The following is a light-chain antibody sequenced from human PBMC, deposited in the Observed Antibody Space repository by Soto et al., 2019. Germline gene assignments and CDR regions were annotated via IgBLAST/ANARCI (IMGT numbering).Light chain of an antibody. CDR1: RSNIGAGND. CDR2: ANI. J-gene: IGLJ1*01. CDR3: QSYDSSLSAYV. Sequence: QSVLTQPPSVSGAPGQRVNISCAGSRSNIGAGNDVHWYQHLPGTAPQPLIYANINRPSGVPDRFSGSKSGTSASLAITGLQAEDEADYYCQSYDSSLSAYVFGTGTRSPS. V-gene: IGLV1-40*01.